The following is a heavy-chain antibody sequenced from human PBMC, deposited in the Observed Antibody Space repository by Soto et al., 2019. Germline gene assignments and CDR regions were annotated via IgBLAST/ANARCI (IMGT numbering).Heavy chain of an antibody. CDR3: ARLEAAAGIYYYYGMDV. Sequence: GESLKISCKGSGYSFTSYWIGWVRQMPGKGLEWMGIIYPGDSDTRYSPSFQGQVTISADKSISTAYLQWSSLKASDTAMYYCARLEAAAGIYYYYGMDVWGQGTTVTAP. CDR1: GYSFTSYW. D-gene: IGHD6-13*01. J-gene: IGHJ6*02. CDR2: IYPGDSDT. V-gene: IGHV5-51*01.